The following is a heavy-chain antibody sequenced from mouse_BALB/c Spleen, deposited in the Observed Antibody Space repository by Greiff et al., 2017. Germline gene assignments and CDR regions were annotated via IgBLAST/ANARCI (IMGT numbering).Heavy chain of an antibody. CDR1: GFTFSSFG. J-gene: IGHJ4*01. CDR3: ARGGITRGYYAMDY. D-gene: IGHD1-1*01. V-gene: IGHV5-17*02. CDR2: ISSGSSTI. Sequence: DVKLVESGGGLVQPGGSRKLSCAASGFTFSSFGMHWVRQAPEKGLEWVAYISSGSSTIYYADTVKGRFTISRDNPKNTLFLQMTSLRSEDTAMYYCARGGITRGYYAMDYWGQGTSVTVSS.